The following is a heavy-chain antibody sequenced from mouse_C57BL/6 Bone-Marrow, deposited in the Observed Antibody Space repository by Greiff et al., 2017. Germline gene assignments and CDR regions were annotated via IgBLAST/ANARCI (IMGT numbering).Heavy chain of an antibody. CDR1: GYTFTSYW. CDR3: ARDDGYYDYFDY. CDR2: IDPSDSYT. V-gene: IGHV1-69*01. J-gene: IGHJ2*01. Sequence: QVQLKQPGAELVMPGASVKLSCKASGYTFTSYWMHWVKQRPGQGLEWIVEIDPSDSYTNYNQKFKGKSTLTVDKSSSTAYMQLSSLTSEDSAVYYCARDDGYYDYFDYWGQGTTLTVSS. D-gene: IGHD2-3*01.